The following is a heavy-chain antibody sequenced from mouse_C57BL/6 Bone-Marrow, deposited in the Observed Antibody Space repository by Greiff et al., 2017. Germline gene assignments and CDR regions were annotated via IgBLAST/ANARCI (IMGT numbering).Heavy chain of an antibody. Sequence: EVHLVESGGGLVQPGGSMKLSCVASGFTFSNYWMNWVRQSPEKGLEWVAQIRLKSDNYATHYAESVKGRFTISRDDSKSSVYLQMNNLRAEDTGIYYCTGPYYYGSSYPYWYFDVWGTGTTVTVSS. D-gene: IGHD1-1*01. J-gene: IGHJ1*03. CDR1: GFTFSNYW. CDR3: TGPYYYGSSYPYWYFDV. V-gene: IGHV6-3*01. CDR2: IRLKSDNYAT.